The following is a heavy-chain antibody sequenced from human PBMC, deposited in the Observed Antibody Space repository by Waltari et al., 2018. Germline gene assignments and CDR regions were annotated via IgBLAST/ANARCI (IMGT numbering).Heavy chain of an antibody. CDR2: IKQDGRGK. J-gene: IGHJ4*02. V-gene: IGHV3-7*01. Sequence: EVQLVESGGGLVQPGGSLRLSCAASGFTFSSYWMSWVRQAPGKGLEWVANIKQDGRGKYYVDSVKGRFTISRDNAKNSLYLQMNSLRAEDTAVYYCARDMSYGYELGYWGQGTLVTVSS. D-gene: IGHD5-12*01. CDR3: ARDMSYGYELGY. CDR1: GFTFSSYW.